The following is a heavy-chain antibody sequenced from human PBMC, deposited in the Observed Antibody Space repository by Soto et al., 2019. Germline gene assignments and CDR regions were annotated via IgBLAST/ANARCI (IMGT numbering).Heavy chain of an antibody. Sequence: QVQLVESGGGVVQPGRSLRLSCAASGFTFSSYGMHWVRQAPGKGLEWVAVIWYDGSNKYYADSVKGRFTISRDNSKNTLYLQMNRLRAEDTAVYYCARDHGITFGGVIVEGDFDYWGQGTLVTVSS. CDR3: ARDHGITFGGVIVEGDFDY. D-gene: IGHD3-16*02. CDR1: GFTFSSYG. V-gene: IGHV3-33*01. CDR2: IWYDGSNK. J-gene: IGHJ4*02.